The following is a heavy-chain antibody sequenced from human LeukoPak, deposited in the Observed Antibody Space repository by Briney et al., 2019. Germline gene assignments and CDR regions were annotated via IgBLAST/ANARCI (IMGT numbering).Heavy chain of an antibody. CDR2: IYTSGST. D-gene: IGHD6-6*01. CDR3: ARFSSIAAAFDY. Sequence: PSETLSLTCTVSGGSISSYYWSWIRQPPGKGLEWIGRIYTSGSTNYNPSLKSRVTMSLDTSKNQFSLKLSSVTAADTAVYYCARFSSIAAAFDYWGQGTLVTVSS. CDR1: GGSISSYY. J-gene: IGHJ4*02. V-gene: IGHV4-4*07.